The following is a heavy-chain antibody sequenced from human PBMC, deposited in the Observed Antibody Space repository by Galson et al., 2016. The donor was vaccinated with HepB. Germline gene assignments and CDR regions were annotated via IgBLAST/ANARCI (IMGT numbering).Heavy chain of an antibody. CDR3: ARGVGDY. V-gene: IGHV3-53*01. Sequence: SLRLSCAASGFTVSTNYMIWVRQAPGKGLEWVSSIYSGGSTYYADSAKGRFTTSRDKSSNILYLQMSNLRADDTAIYYCARGVGDYWGQGTLVTVSS. CDR2: IYSGGST. CDR1: GFTVSTNY. J-gene: IGHJ4*02.